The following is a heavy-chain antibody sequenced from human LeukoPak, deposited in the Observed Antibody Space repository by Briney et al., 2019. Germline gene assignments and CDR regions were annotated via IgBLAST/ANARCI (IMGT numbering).Heavy chain of an antibody. J-gene: IGHJ4*02. CDR1: GGSISGDY. CDR3: ARWHSHGRYFDY. CDR2: TTYSGNT. V-gene: IGHV4-59*01. D-gene: IGHD1-26*01. Sequence: SETLSLTCTVSGGSISGDYWNWIRQPPGKGLEWIGYTTYSGNTDYKPSLRSRVTMSVDTSSNQLSLKLTSATAADTAVYYCARWHSHGRYFDYWGQGALVTVSS.